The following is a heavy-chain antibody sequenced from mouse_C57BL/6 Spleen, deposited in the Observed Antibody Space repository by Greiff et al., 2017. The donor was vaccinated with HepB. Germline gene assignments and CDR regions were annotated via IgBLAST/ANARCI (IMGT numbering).Heavy chain of an antibody. Sequence: EVQLQQSGPELVKPGASVKISCKASGYTFTDYYMNWVKQSHGKSLEWIGDINPNNGGTSYNQKFKGKATLTVDKSSSTAYMELRSLTSEDSAVYYCARSPYGIAMDYWGQGTSVTVSS. CDR1: GYTFTDYY. CDR3: ARSPYGIAMDY. D-gene: IGHD1-1*01. V-gene: IGHV1-26*01. CDR2: INPNNGGT. J-gene: IGHJ4*01.